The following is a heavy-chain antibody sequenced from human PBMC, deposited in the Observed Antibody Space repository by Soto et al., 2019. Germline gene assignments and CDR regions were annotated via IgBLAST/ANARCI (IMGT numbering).Heavy chain of an antibody. J-gene: IGHJ5*02. V-gene: IGHV4-59*01. CDR2: IYYSGST. CDR1: GGSISSYY. Sequence: QVQLQESGPGLVKPSETLSLTCTVSGGSISSYYWSWIRQPPGKGLEWIGYIYYSGSTNYNPSLKSRVTISVDTSKNQFSLKLSSVTAADTAVYYCARSLGYSSSWYDLDKNWFDPWGQGTLVTVSS. CDR3: ARSLGYSSSWYDLDKNWFDP. D-gene: IGHD6-13*01.